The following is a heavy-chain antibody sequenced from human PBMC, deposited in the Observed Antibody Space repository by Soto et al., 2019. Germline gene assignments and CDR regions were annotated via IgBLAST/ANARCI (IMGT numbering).Heavy chain of an antibody. Sequence: EVQLLESGGGLVQPGGSLRLSCAASGFTFNNYAMGWVRKAPGKGLEWVSAITDSGDDTYYIDSVKGRFTISRDNSKSTLYLQMNSLRAEDTAIYYCAKVGSSSWSPHYYFDYWGQGTLVTVSS. CDR2: ITDSGDDT. CDR1: GFTFNNYA. V-gene: IGHV3-23*01. CDR3: AKVGSSSWSPHYYFDY. D-gene: IGHD2-2*01. J-gene: IGHJ4*02.